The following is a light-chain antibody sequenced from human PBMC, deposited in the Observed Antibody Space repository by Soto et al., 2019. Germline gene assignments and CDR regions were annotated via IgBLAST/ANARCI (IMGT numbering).Light chain of an antibody. CDR2: EVN. J-gene: IGLJ3*02. CDR3: CSHAGNSIFWV. V-gene: IGLV2-23*02. Sequence: QSALTQPASVSGSPGQSITISCTGTSSDVGNYNFVSWYQHHPGKAPKLMIYEVNKRPSGVSNRFSGSRSGNTASLTISGLQAEDEADYYCCSHAGNSIFWVFGGGTKLT. CDR1: SSDVGNYNF.